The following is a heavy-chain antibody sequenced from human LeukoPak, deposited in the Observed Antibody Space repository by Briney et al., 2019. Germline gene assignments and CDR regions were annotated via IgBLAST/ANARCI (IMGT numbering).Heavy chain of an antibody. J-gene: IGHJ4*02. CDR1: GGSISRYY. CDR3: ARHDMDVAGAGLDYFDY. V-gene: IGHV4-59*08. D-gene: IGHD1-26*01. Sequence: PSQTLSLTCTVSGGSISRYYWSWIRQPPGKGLEWIGDIYYSVSTNYNPSLRSRVTISVDTSKNQFSLKLHSVTAADTAVYYCARHDMDVAGAGLDYFDYWGQGTLVTVSS. CDR2: IYYSVST.